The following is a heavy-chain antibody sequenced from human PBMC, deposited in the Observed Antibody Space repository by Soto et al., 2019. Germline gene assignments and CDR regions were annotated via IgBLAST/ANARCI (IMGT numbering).Heavy chain of an antibody. V-gene: IGHV4-30-4*01. CDR3: AGVSRLVNIFHAFDI. CDR1: GGSISSGDYH. J-gene: IGHJ3*02. D-gene: IGHD3-9*01. CDR2: IYYSGST. Sequence: QVQLQESGPGLVKPSQTLSLTCTVSGGSISSGDYHWSWIRQPPGKGLEWIGYIYYSGSTYYNPSVKSRVTISVNTSKNQFSLKLSSVTAANTAVYYCAGVSRLVNIFHAFDIWGQGTMVTVSS.